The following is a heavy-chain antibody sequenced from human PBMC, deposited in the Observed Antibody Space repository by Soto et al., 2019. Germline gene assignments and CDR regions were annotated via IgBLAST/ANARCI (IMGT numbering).Heavy chain of an antibody. CDR2: IYYSGST. CDR1: GGSISSGAYY. Sequence: QVQLQESGPGLVKPSQTLSLTCTVSGGSISSGAYYWSWIRQPPGKGLEWIGYIYYSGSTCYNPSLKSRVTISVDTSKNQFSLKQSSVPAADTAVYYCASSEDIVVVPAASREGWYFDLWGRGTLVTVSS. CDR3: ASSEDIVVVPAASREGWYFDL. V-gene: IGHV4-30-4*01. D-gene: IGHD2-2*01. J-gene: IGHJ2*01.